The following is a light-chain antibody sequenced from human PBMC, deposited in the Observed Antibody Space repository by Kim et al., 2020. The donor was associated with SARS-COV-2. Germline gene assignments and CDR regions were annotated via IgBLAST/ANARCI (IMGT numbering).Light chain of an antibody. CDR2: YDS. V-gene: IGLV3-21*04. Sequence: APEKTTGSTSGGNNIGSKSVPWYQQKPGQAPVLVIYYDSDRPSGIPERFSGSNSGNTATLTISRVEAGDEADYYCQVWDGSSDHSVFGGGTQLTVL. CDR3: QVWDGSSDHSV. CDR1: NIGSKS. J-gene: IGLJ3*02.